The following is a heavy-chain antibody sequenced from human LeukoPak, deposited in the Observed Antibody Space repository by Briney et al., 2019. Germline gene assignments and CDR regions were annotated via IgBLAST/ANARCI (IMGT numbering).Heavy chain of an antibody. J-gene: IGHJ3*02. CDR3: AAESLGGYCSGGSCYRDAFDI. CDR2: VNHSGST. CDR1: GGSFSGYY. Sequence: PSETLSLTCAVYGGSFSGYYWSWIRQPPGKGLEWIGEVNHSGSTNYNPSLKSRVTISVDTSKNQFSLRLSSVTAADTAVYYCAAESLGGYCSGGSCYRDAFDIWGQGTMVTVSS. D-gene: IGHD2-15*01. V-gene: IGHV4-34*01.